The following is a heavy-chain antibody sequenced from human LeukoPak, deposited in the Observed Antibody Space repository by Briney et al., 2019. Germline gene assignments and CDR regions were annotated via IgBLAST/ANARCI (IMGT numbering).Heavy chain of an antibody. J-gene: IGHJ5*02. CDR1: GYTFTSYC. V-gene: IGHV1-46*01. Sequence: ASVKVSCKASGYTFTSYCMHWVRQAPGQGLEWMGLINPTGGSTGYAQKFQGRVTMTRDMSTSTDYMELSSLRSEDTAIYYCARDNSVGDNAWWFDPWSQGTLVTVSS. CDR2: INPTGGST. D-gene: IGHD1-26*01. CDR3: ARDNSVGDNAWWFDP.